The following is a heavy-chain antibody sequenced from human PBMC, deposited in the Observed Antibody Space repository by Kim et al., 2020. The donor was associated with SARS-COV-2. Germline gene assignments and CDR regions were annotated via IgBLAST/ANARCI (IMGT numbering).Heavy chain of an antibody. D-gene: IGHD1-7*01. J-gene: IGHJ6*03. CDR3: ARLLYNWNLPNYMDV. CDR1: GYSFTSYW. CDR2: IYPGDSDT. Sequence: GESLKISCKGSGYSFTSYWIGWVRQMPGKGLEWMGIIYPGDSDTRYSPSFQGQVTISADKSISTAYLQWSSLKASDTAMYYCARLLYNWNLPNYMDVWGKGTTVTVSS. V-gene: IGHV5-51*01.